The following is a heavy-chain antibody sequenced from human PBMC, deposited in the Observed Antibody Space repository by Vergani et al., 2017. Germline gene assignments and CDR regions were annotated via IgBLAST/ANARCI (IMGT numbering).Heavy chain of an antibody. CDR3: ARLYGRDSSGSKYFDY. J-gene: IGHJ4*02. CDR2: IHPADSDT. Sequence: EVQLVQSGAEVKKPGASLKISCQISGYSFTNYWIGWVRQMPGNGLEWMGIIHPADSDTRYSPSFQGQVTISVDKSISTAYLQRSSLRASDSAMYYCARLYGRDSSGSKYFDYWGQGTLVTVSS. D-gene: IGHD3-22*01. V-gene: IGHV5-51*01. CDR1: GYSFTNYW.